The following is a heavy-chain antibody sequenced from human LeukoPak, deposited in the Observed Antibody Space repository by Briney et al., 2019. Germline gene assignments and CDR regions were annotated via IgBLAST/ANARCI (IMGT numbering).Heavy chain of an antibody. CDR2: IYTSGST. Sequence: PSETLSLTCTVSGGSISSYYWSWIRQPAGKGLEWIGRIYTSGSTNYNPSLKSRVTISVDTSKNQFSLKLSSVTAADTAVYYCARAARGVITDNWFDPWGQGTLVTVSS. J-gene: IGHJ5*02. D-gene: IGHD3-10*01. CDR1: GGSISSYY. V-gene: IGHV4-4*07. CDR3: ARAARGVITDNWFDP.